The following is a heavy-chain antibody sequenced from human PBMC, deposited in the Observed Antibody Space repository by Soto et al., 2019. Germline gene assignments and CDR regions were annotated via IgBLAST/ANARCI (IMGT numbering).Heavy chain of an antibody. CDR1: GYIFVNYG. CDR2: ISPYTGNT. D-gene: IGHD3-16*01. J-gene: IGHJ6*02. V-gene: IGHV1-18*01. CDR3: VMVDNYVTPTPQDG. Sequence: QVQLVQSGDEVKKPGASVKVSCKASGYIFVNYGIAWVRQAPGQGLEWMGWISPYTGNTHSATKIQGRLTMTTDTSRSTAYMDLGSLTSDDTAVYYCVMVDNYVTPTPQDGWGQGTTVTVSS.